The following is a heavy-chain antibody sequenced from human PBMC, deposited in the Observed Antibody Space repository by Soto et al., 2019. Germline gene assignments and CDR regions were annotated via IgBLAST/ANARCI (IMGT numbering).Heavy chain of an antibody. CDR1: GFTFSSYE. J-gene: IGHJ4*02. V-gene: IGHV3-48*03. CDR3: ARAKSRPRYFDY. CDR2: ISSSGSTI. Sequence: GGSLRLSCAASGFTFSSYEMNWVRQAPGKGLEWVSYISSSGSTIYYADSVKGRFTISRDNAKNSLYLQMNSLRAEDTAVYYCARAKSRPRYFDYWGQGTLVTVSS.